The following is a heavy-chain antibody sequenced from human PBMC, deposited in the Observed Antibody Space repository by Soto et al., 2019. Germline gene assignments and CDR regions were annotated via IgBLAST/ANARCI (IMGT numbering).Heavy chain of an antibody. CDR2: IYHSGST. CDR1: GGSISSGGYS. V-gene: IGHV4-30-2*01. J-gene: IGHJ6*02. CDR3: ARVRGKSGLGGYGDYGMDV. Sequence: QLQLQESGSGLVKPSQTLSLTCAVSGGSISSGGYSWSWIRQPPGKGLEWIGYIYHSGSTYYNPSLKRRVTISVDRSKNQFSLKLSSVTAADTAVYYCARVRGKSGLGGYGDYGMDVWGQGTTVTVSS. D-gene: IGHD4-17*01.